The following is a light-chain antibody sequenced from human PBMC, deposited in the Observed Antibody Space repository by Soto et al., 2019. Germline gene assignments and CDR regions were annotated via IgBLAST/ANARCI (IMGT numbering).Light chain of an antibody. J-gene: IGKJ4*01. CDR2: GAS. CDR3: QQYVSSPLT. Sequence: EIVLTQSPGTLSLSPVERATLSCRSSQSVSSSYLAWYQQKPGQAPRLLIYGASSRATGIPDRFSGSGSGTDFTLTISRLEPEDFAVYYCQQYVSSPLTFGGGTKVDIK. V-gene: IGKV3-20*01. CDR1: QSVSSSY.